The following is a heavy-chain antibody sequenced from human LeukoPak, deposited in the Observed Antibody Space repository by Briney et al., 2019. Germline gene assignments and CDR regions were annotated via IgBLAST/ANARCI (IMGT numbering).Heavy chain of an antibody. CDR1: GYTFTGYY. CDR2: INPNSGGT. CDR3: ARRAVGNSYYYSMDV. Sequence: ASVKVSCKASGYTFTGYYMHWVRQAPGQGLEWMGWINPNSGGTNYAQKFQGRVTITRNTSISTAFMELSSLRSEDTAVYYCARRAVGNSYYYSMDVWGKGTTVTVSS. V-gene: IGHV1-2*02. D-gene: IGHD6-19*01. J-gene: IGHJ6*03.